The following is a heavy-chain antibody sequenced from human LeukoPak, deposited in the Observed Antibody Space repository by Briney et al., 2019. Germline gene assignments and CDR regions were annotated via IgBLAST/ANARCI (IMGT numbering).Heavy chain of an antibody. J-gene: IGHJ4*02. CDR2: IWYDGTNE. D-gene: IGHD3-22*01. V-gene: IGHV3-33*01. CDR3: ASRNYYDSGSYGIDY. Sequence: PGGSLRLSCAASGFSFSTYGMQWVRQAPGKGLEWVAVIWYDGTNEDYADSVKGRFTISRDNSKNTLYLQMNSLRAEDTAIYYCASRNYYDSGSYGIDYWGQGTLVTVSS. CDR1: GFSFSTYG.